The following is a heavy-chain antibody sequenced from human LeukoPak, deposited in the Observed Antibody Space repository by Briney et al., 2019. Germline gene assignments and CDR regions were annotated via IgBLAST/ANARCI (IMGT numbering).Heavy chain of an antibody. J-gene: IGHJ4*02. CDR3: AKGHYYGSGSYWV. CDR1: GFTFSSYA. D-gene: IGHD3-10*01. Sequence: GGSLRLSCVAPGFTFSSYAMTWVRQAPGKGLEWVSAISGSDDSTYYADSVKGQFTISRDNSKNTLYLQMNSLRAEDTAVYYCAKGHYYGSGSYWVWGQGTLVTVSS. V-gene: IGHV3-23*01. CDR2: ISGSDDST.